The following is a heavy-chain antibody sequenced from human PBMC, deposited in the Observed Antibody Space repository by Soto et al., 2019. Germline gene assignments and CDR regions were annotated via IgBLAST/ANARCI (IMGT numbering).Heavy chain of an antibody. CDR2: FYYSGST. D-gene: IGHD3-9*01. Sequence: SETLSLTCTVSGGSISSSSYYWGWIRQPPGNGLEWIGSFYYSGSTYYNPSLKSRVTISVDTSKNQFSLKLSSVTAADTAVYYCARLRDNYDILTGYYNPYYYYYMDGWGKGTTVTVSS. CDR1: GGSISSSSYY. CDR3: ARLRDNYDILTGYYNPYYYYYMDG. J-gene: IGHJ6*03. V-gene: IGHV4-39*01.